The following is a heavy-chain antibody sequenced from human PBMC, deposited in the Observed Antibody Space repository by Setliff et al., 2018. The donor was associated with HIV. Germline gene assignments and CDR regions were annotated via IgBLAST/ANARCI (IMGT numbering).Heavy chain of an antibody. CDR1: GYSFSDYY. CDR2: ISPKTGGT. V-gene: IGHV1-2*02. CDR3: ARDFALPGLRLGRYSLQSHASIDY. D-gene: IGHD3-10*01. Sequence: WASVMVSCKSPGYSFSDYYMYWVRQAPGQGLEWMGWISPKTGGTNYAQKFQGRVAMTRDTSINTVYMELSRLTSDDTSIYYCARDFALPGLRLGRYSLQSHASIDYWGQGTPVTVS. J-gene: IGHJ4*02.